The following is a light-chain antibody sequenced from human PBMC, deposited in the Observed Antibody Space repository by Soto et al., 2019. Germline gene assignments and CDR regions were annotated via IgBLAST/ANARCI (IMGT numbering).Light chain of an antibody. V-gene: IGKV1-39*01. CDR2: ATS. CDR3: QQSFSSPLT. J-gene: IGKJ4*01. Sequence: DIQMTQSPSSLSASVGDRVTITCRASQSVSSSLNWYQQKPGEAPKLVIYATSNLQSGVPSRFSGSGSGTDFTLIISSLQTEDFATYYCQQSFSSPLTFGGGTKVEIE. CDR1: QSVSSS.